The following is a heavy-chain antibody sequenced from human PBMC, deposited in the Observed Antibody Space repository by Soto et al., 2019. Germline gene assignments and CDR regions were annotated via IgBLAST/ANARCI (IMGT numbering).Heavy chain of an antibody. D-gene: IGHD3-22*01. CDR3: ARVLLYYYDSIVVPGPKQLFDY. V-gene: IGHV1-69*13. Sequence: GASVKVSCKASGGTFSSYAISWVRQAPGQGLEWMGGIIPIFGTANYAQKFQGRVTITADESTSTAYMELSSLRSEDTAVYYCARVLLYYYDSIVVPGPKQLFDYWGQGTLVTVSS. J-gene: IGHJ4*02. CDR1: GGTFSSYA. CDR2: IIPIFGTA.